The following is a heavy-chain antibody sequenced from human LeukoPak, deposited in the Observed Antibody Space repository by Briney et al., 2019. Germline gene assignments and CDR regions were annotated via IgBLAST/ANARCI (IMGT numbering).Heavy chain of an antibody. CDR2: INSDESIT. J-gene: IGHJ4*02. Sequence: PGGSLRLSCAASGFTFSSNWMHWVRQAPGKGLVWVSTINSDESITRYADSVKGRFTISRDNAKNTVYLQMNSLRAEDTAVYYCARYRLGYSDYWGQGTLVTVSS. CDR1: GFTFSSNW. D-gene: IGHD1-1*01. V-gene: IGHV3-74*01. CDR3: ARYRLGYSDY.